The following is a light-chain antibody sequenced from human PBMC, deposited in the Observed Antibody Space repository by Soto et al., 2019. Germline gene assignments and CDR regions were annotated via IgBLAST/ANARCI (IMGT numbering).Light chain of an antibody. CDR3: QQYNSYWT. CDR1: QSISSW. V-gene: IGKV1-5*01. Sequence: DIQMTQSPSTLSASVGDRVTITCRASQSISSWLAWYQQKPGKAPKLLIYDASSLESGVPSRFSGSGSGTEFTLTISSLQPDDFATYSGQQYNSYWTFGQGTKVEIK. CDR2: DAS. J-gene: IGKJ1*01.